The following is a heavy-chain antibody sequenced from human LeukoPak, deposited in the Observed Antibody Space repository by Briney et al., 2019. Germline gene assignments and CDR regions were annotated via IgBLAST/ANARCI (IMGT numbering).Heavy chain of an antibody. CDR3: ARDPTPRYCSGGSCYTHYGMDV. CDR1: GFTFSSYT. J-gene: IGHJ6*02. V-gene: IGHV3-21*01. Sequence: GGSLRLSCAAPGFTFSSYTMNWVRQAPGKGLEWVSSISSSSSYIYYADSVKGRLTISRDNAKNSLYLQMNSLRAEDTAVYYCARDPTPRYCSGGSCYTHYGMDVWGQGTTVTVSS. CDR2: ISSSSSYI. D-gene: IGHD2-15*01.